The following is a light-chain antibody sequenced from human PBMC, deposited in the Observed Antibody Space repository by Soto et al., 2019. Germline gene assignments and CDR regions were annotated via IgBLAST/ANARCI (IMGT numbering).Light chain of an antibody. CDR2: DAS. CDR3: QQYNSYSPWT. J-gene: IGKJ1*01. Sequence: DIQMTQSPSTLSASVGDRLTISCRASQSISSWLAWYQQKPGKAPKLLIYDASSLESGVPSRFSGSGFGTEFTLTISSLQPDDFATYYCQQYNSYSPWTFGQGTKVEIK. CDR1: QSISSW. V-gene: IGKV1-5*01.